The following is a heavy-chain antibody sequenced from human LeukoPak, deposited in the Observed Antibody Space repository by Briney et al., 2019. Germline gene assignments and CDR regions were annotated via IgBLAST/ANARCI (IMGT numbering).Heavy chain of an antibody. Sequence: PGGSLRLSCAASGFTFSSYEMKWVRQAPGKGLEWVSYISSSGSTIYYADSVKGRFTISRDNAKNSLYLQMNSLRAEDTAVYYCASSPAAAGPWDPSDWFDPWGQGTLVTVSS. D-gene: IGHD6-13*01. CDR3: ASSPAAAGPWDPSDWFDP. CDR2: ISSSGSTI. CDR1: GFTFSSYE. J-gene: IGHJ5*02. V-gene: IGHV3-48*03.